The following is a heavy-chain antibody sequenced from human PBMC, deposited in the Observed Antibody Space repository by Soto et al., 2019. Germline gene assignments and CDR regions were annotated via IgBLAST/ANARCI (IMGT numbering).Heavy chain of an antibody. CDR2: LYDVDGT. Sequence: DVQLVESGGGLIQPGESLRLSCAAFGLTVSDKKYVAWVRQAPGKGLEWVSALYDVDGTYYADSLKGRFTTSTDSSKTTVYLQMNDLRPDDTAVYYCATWHEREHAYDVWGQGTTVTVSS. CDR3: ATWHEREHAYDV. J-gene: IGHJ3*01. D-gene: IGHD1-1*01. CDR1: GLTVSDKKY. V-gene: IGHV3-53*01.